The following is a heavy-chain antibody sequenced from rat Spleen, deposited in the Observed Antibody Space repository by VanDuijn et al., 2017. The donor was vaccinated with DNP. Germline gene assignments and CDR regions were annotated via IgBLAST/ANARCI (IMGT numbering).Heavy chain of an antibody. Sequence: QVQLKESGPGLVQPSETLSLTCTVSGFSLTTYSVSWVRQPPGKGLEWIAAISSGGSTYYNSALKSRLSISRDTSKSQVFLKMNSLQTEDTAMYFCARLRDSGAHYYPMDAWGQGTSVTVSS. J-gene: IGHJ4*01. V-gene: IGHV2-6*01. CDR1: GFSLTTYS. CDR3: ARLRDSGAHYYPMDA. CDR2: ISSGGST. D-gene: IGHD3-1*01.